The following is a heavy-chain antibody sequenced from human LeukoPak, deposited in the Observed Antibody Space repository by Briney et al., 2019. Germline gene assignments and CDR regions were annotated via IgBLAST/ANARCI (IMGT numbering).Heavy chain of an antibody. CDR1: GFTFSNYA. V-gene: IGHV3-23*01. D-gene: IGHD6-13*01. Sequence: GGSLRLSCAASGFTFSNYAMSWVRQAPGKGLEWVSAISGTGGNTYYTDSVKGRFTISRDNSKNTLYLQMSSLRADDTAVYYCAKGGSSWSYFDSWGQGTLVTVSS. CDR2: ISGTGGNT. J-gene: IGHJ4*02. CDR3: AKGGSSWSYFDS.